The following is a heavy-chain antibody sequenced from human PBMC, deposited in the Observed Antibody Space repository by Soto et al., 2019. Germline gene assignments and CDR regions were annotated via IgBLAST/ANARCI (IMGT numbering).Heavy chain of an antibody. D-gene: IGHD5-18*01. Sequence: SETLSLTCAVSGGSISSGGYSWSWIRQPPGKGLEWIGYIYHSGSTYYNPSLKSRVTISVDRSKNQFSLKLSSVTAADTAVYYCARGGYSYGFPYYYGMDVWGQGTTVTVSS. V-gene: IGHV4-30-2*01. CDR2: IYHSGST. J-gene: IGHJ6*02. CDR3: ARGGYSYGFPYYYGMDV. CDR1: GGSISSGGYS.